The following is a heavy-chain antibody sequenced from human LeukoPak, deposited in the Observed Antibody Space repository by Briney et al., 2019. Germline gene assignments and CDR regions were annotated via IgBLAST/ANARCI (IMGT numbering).Heavy chain of an antibody. D-gene: IGHD2-2*02. J-gene: IGHJ5*02. CDR2: IIPIFGTA. CDR3: ARDRLDTERYCSSTSCYTGFDP. CDR1: GGTFSSYA. V-gene: IGHV1-69*13. Sequence: SVKVSCKASGGTFSSYAISWVRQAPGQGLEWMGGIIPIFGTANYAQKFQGRVTITADESTSTAYTELSSLRSEDTAVYYCARDRLDTERYCSSTSCYTGFDPWGQGTLVTVSS.